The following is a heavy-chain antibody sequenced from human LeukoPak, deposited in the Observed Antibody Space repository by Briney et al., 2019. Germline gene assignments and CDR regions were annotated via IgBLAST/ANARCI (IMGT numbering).Heavy chain of an antibody. CDR3: ARRLGATQPYFDF. D-gene: IGHD1-26*01. V-gene: IGHV5-51*01. CDR2: IYPDDSDT. CDR1: GYNFPTYW. J-gene: IGHJ4*02. Sequence: GESLKISCKASGYNFPTYWIGWVRQMPGKGLEWMGIIYPDDSDTRYSPSFQGQVTISADKSISTAYVQWSSLKASDTAIYYCARRLGATQPYFDFWGQGALVTVSS.